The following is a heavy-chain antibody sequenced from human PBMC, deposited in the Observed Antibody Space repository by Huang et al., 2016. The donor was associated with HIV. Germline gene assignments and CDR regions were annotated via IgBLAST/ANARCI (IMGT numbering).Heavy chain of an antibody. D-gene: IGHD3-22*01. Sequence: EVQLVESGGGLVQPGGSLRLSCAASGFTFSSYWMHWVRQAPGKGLVWVSRINRDGSSSGYAESVKGRFTISRDNAKNTLYLQMNRLRAEDTAVYYCVRDPRIQSWLNYFDYWGQGTLVSVSS. J-gene: IGHJ4*02. CDR1: GFTFSSYW. CDR3: VRDPRIQSWLNYFDY. CDR2: INRDGSSS. V-gene: IGHV3-74*01.